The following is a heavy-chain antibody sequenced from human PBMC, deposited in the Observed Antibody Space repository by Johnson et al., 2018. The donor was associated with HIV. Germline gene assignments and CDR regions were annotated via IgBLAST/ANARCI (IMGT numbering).Heavy chain of an antibody. V-gene: IGHV3-30*14. CDR2: ISYDGSNE. CDR1: GFTFSSYA. D-gene: IGHD3-10*01. CDR3: ARGGSQSPYAFDI. Sequence: QVQLMESGGGVVQPGRSLRLSCAASGFTFSSYAIHWVRQAPGKGLEWVAVISYDGSNEFYADSVKGRFTISRDNAKNSLYLQMNSLRAGDTAVYYCARGGSQSPYAFDIWGQGTMVTVSS. J-gene: IGHJ3*02.